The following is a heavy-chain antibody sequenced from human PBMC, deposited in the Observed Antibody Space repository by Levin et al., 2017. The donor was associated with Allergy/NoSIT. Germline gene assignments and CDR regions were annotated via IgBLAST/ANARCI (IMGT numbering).Heavy chain of an antibody. CDR1: GFTFSSYA. D-gene: IGHD3-9*01. Sequence: PGGSLRLSCAASGFTFSSYAMSWVRQAPGKGLEWVSAISGSGGSTYYADSVKGRFTISRDNSKNTLYLQMNSLRAEDTAVYYCAKTPILTGYYIKGFGEYFQHWGQGTLVTVSS. V-gene: IGHV3-23*01. CDR3: AKTPILTGYYIKGFGEYFQH. CDR2: ISGSGGST. J-gene: IGHJ1*01.